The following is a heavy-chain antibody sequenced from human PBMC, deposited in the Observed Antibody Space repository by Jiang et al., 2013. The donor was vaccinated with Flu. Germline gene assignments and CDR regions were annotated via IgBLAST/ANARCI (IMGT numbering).Heavy chain of an antibody. CDR3: ARGHLWFGEKRLDP. CDR1: Y. D-gene: IGHD3-10*01. Sequence: YWSWIRQPPGKGRGVDWGNQSYGSTNYNPSLKSRVTISVDTSKNQFSLKLSSVTAADTAVYYCARGHLWFGEKRLDPWGQGTLVTVSS. J-gene: IGHJ5*02. V-gene: IGHV4-34*01. CDR2: QSYGST.